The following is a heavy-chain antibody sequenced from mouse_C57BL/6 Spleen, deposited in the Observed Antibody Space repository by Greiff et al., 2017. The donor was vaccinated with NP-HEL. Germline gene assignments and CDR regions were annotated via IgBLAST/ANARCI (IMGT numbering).Heavy chain of an antibody. CDR3: ARPITTVPFDY. V-gene: IGHV1-26*01. Sequence: VQLQQSGPELVKPGASVKISCKASGYTFTDYYMNWVKQSHGKSLEWIGDINPNNGGTSYNQKFKGKATLTVDKSSSTAYMELRSLTSEDSAVYYCARPITTVPFDYWGQGTTLTVSS. D-gene: IGHD1-1*01. CDR1: GYTFTDYY. CDR2: INPNNGGT. J-gene: IGHJ2*01.